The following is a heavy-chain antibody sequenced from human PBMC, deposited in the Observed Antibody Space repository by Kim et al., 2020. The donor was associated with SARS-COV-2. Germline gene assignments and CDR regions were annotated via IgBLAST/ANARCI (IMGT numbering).Heavy chain of an antibody. D-gene: IGHD5-12*01. CDR1: GGTFSSYA. V-gene: IGHV1-69*13. CDR2: IIPIFGTA. Sequence: SVKVSCKASGGTFSSYAISWVRQAPGQGLEWMGGIIPIFGTANYAQKFQGRVTITADESTSTAYMELSSLRSEDTAVYYCARGSGYSGHTHEVGAFDIWGQGTMVTVSS. CDR3: ARGSGYSGHTHEVGAFDI. J-gene: IGHJ3*02.